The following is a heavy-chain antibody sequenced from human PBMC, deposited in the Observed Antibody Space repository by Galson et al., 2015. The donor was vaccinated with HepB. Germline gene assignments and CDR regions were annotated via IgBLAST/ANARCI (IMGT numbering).Heavy chain of an antibody. CDR2: ISSSSRDI. J-gene: IGHJ4*02. CDR3: ARDSLNVYY. Sequence: SLRLSCAASGFTFRSYSMNWVRQAPGKGLEWVASISSSSRDIYYADSVRGRFTISRDNAKNSLYLQVSSLRAEDTAVYYCARDSLNVYYWGQGALVTVSS. D-gene: IGHD3-16*01. CDR1: GFTFRSYS. V-gene: IGHV3-21*06.